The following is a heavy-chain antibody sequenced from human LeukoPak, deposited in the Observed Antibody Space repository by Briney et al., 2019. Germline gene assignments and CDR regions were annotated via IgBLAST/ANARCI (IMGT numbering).Heavy chain of an antibody. J-gene: IGHJ5*02. Sequence: ASVKVSCKASGYTFTGYYMHWARQAPGQGLEWMGWINPNSGGTNYAQKFQGRVTMTRDTSISTAYMELSRLRSDDTAVYYCARGILTGRNNWFDPWGQGTLVTVSS. CDR2: INPNSGGT. CDR3: ARGILTGRNNWFDP. D-gene: IGHD3-9*01. V-gene: IGHV1-2*02. CDR1: GYTFTGYY.